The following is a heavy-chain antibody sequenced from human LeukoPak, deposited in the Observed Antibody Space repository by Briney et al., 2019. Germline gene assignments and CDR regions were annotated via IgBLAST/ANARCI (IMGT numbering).Heavy chain of an antibody. CDR2: IYYSGST. J-gene: IGHJ4*02. D-gene: IGHD2-15*01. CDR1: GGSISSHY. Sequence: PSETLSLTCTVSGGSISSHYWSWIRQPPGKGLEWIGYIYYSGSTNYNPSLKSRVTISVDTSKNQFSLKLSSVTAADTAVYYCARDKVAYYWGQGTLVTVSS. V-gene: IGHV4-59*11. CDR3: ARDKVAYY.